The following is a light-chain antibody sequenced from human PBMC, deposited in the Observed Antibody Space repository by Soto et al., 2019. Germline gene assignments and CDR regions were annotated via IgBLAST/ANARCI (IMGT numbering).Light chain of an antibody. J-gene: IGLJ1*01. V-gene: IGLV2-23*02. CDR2: EVN. CDR3: CSYAGTVAYV. Sequence: SVLAQPASLSGAPWQSITLCCAGSRSVVGAYNLVSWYQQHPGKAPKLIICEVNTRPSGISNRFSGSKSGDTASLTISGLQAEDEADYFCCSYAGTVAYVFGNGTKVTVL. CDR1: RSVVGAYNL.